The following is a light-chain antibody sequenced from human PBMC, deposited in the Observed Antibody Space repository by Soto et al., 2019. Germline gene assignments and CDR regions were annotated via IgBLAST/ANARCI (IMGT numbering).Light chain of an antibody. V-gene: IGLV3-21*01. CDR1: DIGSKS. Sequence: SYELTKPPSVSVAPGMTARITRGGNDIGSKSVHWYQQKPGQAPVLVIYYEIDRPSGIPERFSGSNSGNTATLTITRVDAGDEADYYCHVWDSDANHVVFGGGTKLTVL. CDR3: HVWDSDANHVV. J-gene: IGLJ2*01. CDR2: YEI.